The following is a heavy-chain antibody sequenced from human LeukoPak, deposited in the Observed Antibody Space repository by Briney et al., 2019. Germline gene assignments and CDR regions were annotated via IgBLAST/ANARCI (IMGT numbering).Heavy chain of an antibody. V-gene: IGHV4-39*01. CDR2: IYYSGST. D-gene: IGHD3-9*01. CDR1: GGSISSSGYY. CDR3: ARSFDWLFHYFDY. Sequence: SETLSLTCTVSGGSISSSGYYWGWIRQPPGKGLEWIGTIYYSGSTYYNPSLKSRVTVSVDTSKNQFSLKLSSVTAADTAVYYCARSFDWLFHYFDYWGQGTLVTVSS. J-gene: IGHJ4*02.